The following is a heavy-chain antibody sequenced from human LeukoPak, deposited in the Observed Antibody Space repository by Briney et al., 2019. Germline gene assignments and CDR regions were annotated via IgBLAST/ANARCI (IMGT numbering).Heavy chain of an antibody. D-gene: IGHD3-3*01. CDR1: GVSITSNTYC. Sequence: SETLSLTCAVSGVSITSNTYCWSWIRQPPGKGLEWIGYILHSGSTYYNPSLKSRVTISIDTSKSQFSLKLSSVTAADTAVYYCARTRDFWSGYFDYWGQGTLVTVSS. CDR2: ILHSGST. CDR3: ARTRDFWSGYFDY. J-gene: IGHJ4*02. V-gene: IGHV4-30-2*01.